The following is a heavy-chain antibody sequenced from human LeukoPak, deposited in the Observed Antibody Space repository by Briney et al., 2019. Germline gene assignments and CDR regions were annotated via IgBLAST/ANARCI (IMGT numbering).Heavy chain of an antibody. D-gene: IGHD3-3*01. CDR3: ARRDHYDFWTGYSFDY. CDR2: IIPIFGTA. V-gene: IGHV1-69*13. Sequence: SVKVSCKASGGTFSSYAISWVRQAPGQGLEWMGGIIPIFGTANYAQKFQGRVTITADESTSTAYMELSSLRSEDTAVYYCARRDHYDFWTGYSFDYWGQGTLVTVSS. J-gene: IGHJ4*02. CDR1: GGTFSSYA.